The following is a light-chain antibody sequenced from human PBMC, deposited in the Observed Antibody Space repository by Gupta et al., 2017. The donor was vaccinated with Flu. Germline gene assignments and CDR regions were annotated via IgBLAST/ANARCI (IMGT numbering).Light chain of an antibody. CDR3: SSFAGSNIPYV. J-gene: IGLJ1*01. CDR2: EVS. CDR1: SSDVGGYNY. V-gene: IGLV2-8*01. Sequence: QSALTQPPSASGSPGQSVTISCTGTSSDVGGYNYVSWFQPHPGKAPKVVIYEVSRRPSGVPDRFSGSKSGNTASLTVSGLQGEDEADYYCSSFAGSNIPYVFGTGTKVTVL.